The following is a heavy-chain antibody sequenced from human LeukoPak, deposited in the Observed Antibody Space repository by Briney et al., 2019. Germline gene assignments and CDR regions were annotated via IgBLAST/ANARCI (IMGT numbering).Heavy chain of an antibody. J-gene: IGHJ4*02. Sequence: PSETLSLTCTVSGGSISSSSYYWGWVRQPPGKGLEWIGSIYYSGSTYYNPSLKSRVTISVDTSKNQFSLKLSSVTAADTAVYYCARRGPAYCGGDCEYWGQGTLVTVSS. D-gene: IGHD2-21*01. CDR1: GGSISSSSYY. CDR3: ARRGPAYCGGDCEY. V-gene: IGHV4-39*01. CDR2: IYYSGST.